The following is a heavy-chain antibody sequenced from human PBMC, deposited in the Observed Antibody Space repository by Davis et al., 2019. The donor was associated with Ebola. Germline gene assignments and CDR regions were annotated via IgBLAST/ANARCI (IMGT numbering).Heavy chain of an antibody. CDR3: ALRQRFCSSSSCYSFDH. CDR2: IYPSGNA. Sequence: PSETLSLTCAVSGGSINSTYWLTWVRQPPGKGLEWFGEIYPSGNANYKASLKSRLTISIDKSKNQFSLRLRSVTAADTAVYYCALRQRFCSSSSCYSFDHWGQGTLVTVSA. D-gene: IGHD2-2*02. J-gene: IGHJ4*02. V-gene: IGHV4-4*02. CDR1: GGSINSTYW.